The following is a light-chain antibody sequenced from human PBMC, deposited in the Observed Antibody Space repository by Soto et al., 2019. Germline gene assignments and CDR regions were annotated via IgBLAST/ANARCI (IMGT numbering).Light chain of an antibody. CDR2: DAS. J-gene: IGKJ4*01. CDR1: QSVSSY. CDR3: QQRSVLPST. V-gene: IGKV3-11*01. Sequence: EIVLTQSPATLSLSPGERAALSFRASQSVSSYLAWYQQKPGQAPRLLIYDASKRAPGIPARFTGSGSGTDFTLTISSLEPEDFAVYFCQQRSVLPSTFGGGTKVEI.